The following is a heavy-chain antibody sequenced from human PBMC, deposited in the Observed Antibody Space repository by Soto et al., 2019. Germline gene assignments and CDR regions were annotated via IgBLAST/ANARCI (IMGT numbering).Heavy chain of an antibody. J-gene: IGHJ6*01. CDR2: ISWNSGSI. Sequence: EVQLVESGGGLVQPGRSLRLSCAASGLTFDDYAMHWVRQAPGKGLEWVSGISWNSGSIGYADSVKGRFTISRDNAKNYLHLQKNSLRADDSALYYCAKDIDWNSFATGGMHVWEQGTTVTVSS. V-gene: IGHV3-9*01. D-gene: IGHD1-7*01. CDR1: GLTFDDYA. CDR3: AKDIDWNSFATGGMHV.